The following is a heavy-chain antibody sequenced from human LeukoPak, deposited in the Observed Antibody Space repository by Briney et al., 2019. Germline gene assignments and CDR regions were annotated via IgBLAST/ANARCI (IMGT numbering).Heavy chain of an antibody. CDR3: ASGGSIAVATPLDY. CDR1: GFTFSSYA. J-gene: IGHJ4*02. V-gene: IGHV3-23*01. CDR2: ISASGGST. Sequence: PGGSLRLSCAASGFTFSSYAMSWVRQAPGKGLEWVSAISASGGSTYYADSVKGRFTISRDNSKNTLYLQMNSLRAEDTAVYYCASGGSIAVATPLDYWGQGTLVTVSS. D-gene: IGHD6-19*01.